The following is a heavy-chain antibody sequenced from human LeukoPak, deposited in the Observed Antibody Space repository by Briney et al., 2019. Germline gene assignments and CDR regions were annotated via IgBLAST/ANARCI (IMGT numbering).Heavy chain of an antibody. CDR2: IRYDGSNK. CDR3: AKQYCSGGSCYDY. Sequence: SCKASGYTFTSYGMHWVRQAPGKGLEWVAFIRYDGSNKYYADSVKGRFTISRDNSKNTLYLQMNSLRAEDTAVYYCAKQYCSGGSCYDYWGQGTLVNVSS. CDR1: GYTFTSYG. D-gene: IGHD2-15*01. J-gene: IGHJ4*02. V-gene: IGHV3-30*02.